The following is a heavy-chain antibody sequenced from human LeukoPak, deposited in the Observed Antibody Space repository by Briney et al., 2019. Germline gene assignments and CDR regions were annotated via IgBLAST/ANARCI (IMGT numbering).Heavy chain of an antibody. CDR1: GFTFDNYA. D-gene: IGHD6-13*01. J-gene: IGHJ4*02. Sequence: GGSLRLSCAASGFTFDNYAMSWLRQTPGKEPEWVSAITDGGGDTYHADSVKGRFTISRDNSKSTLYMQMYSLRVEDMAIYYCAKGSAAARPYYFDYWGQGALVTVSS. CDR3: AKGSAAARPYYFDY. V-gene: IGHV3-23*01. CDR2: ITDGGGDT.